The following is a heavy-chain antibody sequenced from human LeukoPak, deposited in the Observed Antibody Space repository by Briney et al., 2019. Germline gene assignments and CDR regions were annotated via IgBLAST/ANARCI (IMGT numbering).Heavy chain of an antibody. Sequence: SETLSLTCAVSGASITSYYWRWIRQPPGKGLEWIGYIYYSGSTNYNPSLKSRVTMSVDTSKNEFSLKLSSVTTADTAVYYCATRRIAVAAPFDYWGQGTLVTVSS. CDR2: IYYSGST. J-gene: IGHJ4*02. CDR1: GASITSYY. V-gene: IGHV4-59*01. CDR3: ATRRIAVAAPFDY. D-gene: IGHD6-19*01.